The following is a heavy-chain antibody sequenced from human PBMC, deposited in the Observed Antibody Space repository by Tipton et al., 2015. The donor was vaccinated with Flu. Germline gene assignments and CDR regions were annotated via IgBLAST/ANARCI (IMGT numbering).Heavy chain of an antibody. Sequence: SLRLSCTASGFTFGDYAMSWVRQAPGKGLEWVGFIRSEAYGGTTEYAASVKGRFTISRDDSKSIAYLQMNSLKTEDTAVYYCTRSLTIDYYDRALHDYWGQGTLVPVSS. CDR1: GFTFGDYA. J-gene: IGHJ4*02. CDR3: TRSLTIDYYDRALHDY. CDR2: IRSEAYGGTT. D-gene: IGHD3-22*01. V-gene: IGHV3-49*04.